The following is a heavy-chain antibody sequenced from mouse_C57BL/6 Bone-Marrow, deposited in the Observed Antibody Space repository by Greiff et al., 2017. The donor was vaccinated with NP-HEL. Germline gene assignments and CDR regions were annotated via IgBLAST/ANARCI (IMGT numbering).Heavy chain of an antibody. V-gene: IGHV2-2*01. CDR3: ARMEFFWFAY. Sequence: VQRVESGPGLVQPSQSLSITCTVSGFSLTSYGVHWVRQSPGKGLEWLGVIWSGGSTDYNAAFISRLSISKDNSKSQVFFKMNSLQADDTAIYYCARMEFFWFAYWGQGTLVTVSA. CDR1: GFSLTSYG. J-gene: IGHJ3*01. CDR2: IWSGGST.